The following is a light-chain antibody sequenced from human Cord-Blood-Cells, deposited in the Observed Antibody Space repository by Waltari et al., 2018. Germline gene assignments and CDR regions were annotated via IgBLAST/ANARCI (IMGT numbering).Light chain of an antibody. CDR2: KAA. CDR1: QSISSW. J-gene: IGKJ1*01. Sequence: DIQMTQSPSTLSASVGDRVTITCRASQSISSWLAWYQQKPGKAPKLLIYKAASLESGVPSRFSGSGSGTEFTLPISSLQPDDFATYYCQQYNSYSRTFGQGNKVEIK. CDR3: QQYNSYSRT. V-gene: IGKV1-5*03.